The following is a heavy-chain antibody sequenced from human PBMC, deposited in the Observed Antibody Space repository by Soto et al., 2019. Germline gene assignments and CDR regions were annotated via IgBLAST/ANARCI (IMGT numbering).Heavy chain of an antibody. Sequence: GGSLRLSCAASGFTFSSYGMHWVRQAPGKGLEWVAVISYDGSNKYYADSVKGRFTISRDNSKNTLYLQMNSLRAEDTAVYYCAKLGGYCSSTSCYVLGMDVWGQGTTVTVSS. CDR1: GFTFSSYG. J-gene: IGHJ6*02. D-gene: IGHD2-2*01. CDR2: ISYDGSNK. V-gene: IGHV3-30*18. CDR3: AKLGGYCSSTSCYVLGMDV.